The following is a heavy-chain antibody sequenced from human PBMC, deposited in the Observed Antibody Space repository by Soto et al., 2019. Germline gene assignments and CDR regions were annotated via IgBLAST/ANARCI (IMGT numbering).Heavy chain of an antibody. J-gene: IGHJ2*01. CDR2: INLFDGGK. V-gene: IGHV1-46*01. D-gene: IGHD1-20*01. Sequence: QVQLVQSGAEVKKPGASVKVSCKASGYTFTNYHMHWVRQAPGLGLEWMGTINLFDGGKTYTQRFQGRVTMTRDTSTSTGYMELRSLRSEDTAVYYCASELTGTAYFDLWGRGTLVTVSS. CDR3: ASELTGTAYFDL. CDR1: GYTFTNYH.